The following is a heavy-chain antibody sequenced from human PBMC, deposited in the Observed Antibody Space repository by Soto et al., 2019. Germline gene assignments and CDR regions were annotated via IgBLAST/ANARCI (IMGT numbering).Heavy chain of an antibody. D-gene: IGHD3-10*01. Sequence: GGSLRLSCAASGFTFSSYSMNWVRQAPGKGLEWVSSISSSSSYIYYADSVQGRFTMSRDNAKNSLYLQMNSLRAEDTSLYYCAKDMGGSYGSGSFVDYWGQGTLVTVSS. CDR2: ISSSSSYI. V-gene: IGHV3-21*04. CDR1: GFTFSSYS. J-gene: IGHJ4*02. CDR3: AKDMGGSYGSGSFVDY.